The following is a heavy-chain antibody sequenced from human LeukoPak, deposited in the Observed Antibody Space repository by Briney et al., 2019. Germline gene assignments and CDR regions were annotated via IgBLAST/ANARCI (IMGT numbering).Heavy chain of an antibody. CDR2: IYHSGST. CDR3: ARVETDYYYYGMDV. J-gene: IGHJ6*04. Sequence: PSETLSLTCAVSGGSISSSNWWSWVRQPPGKGLEWIGEIYHSGSTNYNPSLKGRVTISVDKSKNQFSLKLSSVTAADTAVYYCARVETDYYYYGMDVWGKGTTVTVSS. V-gene: IGHV4-4*02. CDR1: GGSISSSNW.